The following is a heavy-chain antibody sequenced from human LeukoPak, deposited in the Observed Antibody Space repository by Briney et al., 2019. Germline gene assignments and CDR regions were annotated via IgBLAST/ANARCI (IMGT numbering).Heavy chain of an antibody. CDR1: GFIFSSYD. V-gene: IGHV3-13*01. J-gene: IGHJ4*02. CDR3: ARAVAGTDEIDF. D-gene: IGHD6-19*01. CDR2: IGSGGDT. Sequence: GGSLRLSCAGSGFIFSSYDMLWGRHATGKGVERVSAIGSGGDTYYAGSVKGRFTISRESAKNSFYLQMNSLSAGDTAVYFCARAVAGTDEIDFWGQGTLVTVSS.